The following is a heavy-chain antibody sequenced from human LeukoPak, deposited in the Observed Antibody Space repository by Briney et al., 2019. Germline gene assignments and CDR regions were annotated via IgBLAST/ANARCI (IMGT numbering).Heavy chain of an antibody. V-gene: IGHV4-30-4*07. CDR1: GESISIVDYS. CDR2: IYDSGST. D-gene: IGHD3-22*01. J-gene: IGHJ4*02. Sequence: PSETLSLTCDVSGESISIVDYSWSWIRQPPGKTLEWIGYIYDSGSTSYNPSLKSRVTISVDTSKKQFSLRLSSVTAADTAVYYCARDRRYYDSSAYIRGFDYWGQGTLVTVSS. CDR3: ARDRRYYDSSAYIRGFDY.